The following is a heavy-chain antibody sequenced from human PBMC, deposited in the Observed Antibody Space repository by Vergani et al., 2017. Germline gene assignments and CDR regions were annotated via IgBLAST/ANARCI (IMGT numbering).Heavy chain of an antibody. D-gene: IGHD4-23*01. V-gene: IGHV3-48*03. J-gene: IGHJ3*02. CDR1: GFTFSSYE. Sequence: EVQLVESGGGLVQPGGSLRLSCAASGFTFSSYEMNWVRQAPGKGLEWVSYISSSGSTIYYADSVKGRFTISRDNAKNSLYLQMNRLRAEDTALYYCAKDRADYDGQAFDIWGQGTMVTVSS. CDR3: AKDRADYDGQAFDI. CDR2: ISSSGSTI.